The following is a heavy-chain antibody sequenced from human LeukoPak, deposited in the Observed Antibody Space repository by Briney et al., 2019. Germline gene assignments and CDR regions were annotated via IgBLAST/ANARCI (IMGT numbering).Heavy chain of an antibody. V-gene: IGHV3-23*01. CDR3: ATVAVAGEGY. Sequence: PGGSLRLSCAASGFTFSSYAMSWVRQAPGKGLEWVSAISGSGCSTYYADSVKGRFTISRDNSKNTLYLQMNSLRAVDTAVYYCATVAVAGEGYWGQGTLVTVSS. CDR2: ISGSGCST. CDR1: GFTFSSYA. J-gene: IGHJ4*02. D-gene: IGHD6-19*01.